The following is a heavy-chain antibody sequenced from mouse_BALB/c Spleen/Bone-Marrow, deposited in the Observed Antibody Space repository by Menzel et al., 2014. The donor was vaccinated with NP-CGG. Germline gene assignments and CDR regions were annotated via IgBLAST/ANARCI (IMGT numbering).Heavy chain of an antibody. D-gene: IGHD2-1*01. CDR2: VSTGSTII. Sequence: EVQLQQSGGGLVQPGGSRKLSCAASGFTFSNFGMHWFRQSPERGLEWVAFVSTGSTIIYYADTVKGRFTISRDNPENTLFLQMTSLRSGDTAIYYCARSHFYGNYFDYWGQGTTLTVSS. J-gene: IGHJ2*01. CDR3: ARSHFYGNYFDY. V-gene: IGHV5-17*02. CDR1: GFTFSNFG.